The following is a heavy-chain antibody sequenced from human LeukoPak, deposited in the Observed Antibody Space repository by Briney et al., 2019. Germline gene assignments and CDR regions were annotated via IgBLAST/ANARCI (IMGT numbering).Heavy chain of an antibody. Sequence: GESLKISCKGSGYSFTSYWIGWVRQMPGKGLEWMGIIYPGDSDTRYSPSFQGQVTISADKSISTAYLQWSSLKASDTAMYYCARHRYYDILTGYYKNNWFDPWGQRTLVTVSS. CDR2: IYPGDSDT. J-gene: IGHJ5*02. CDR3: ARHRYYDILTGYYKNNWFDP. V-gene: IGHV5-51*01. D-gene: IGHD3-9*01. CDR1: GYSFTSYW.